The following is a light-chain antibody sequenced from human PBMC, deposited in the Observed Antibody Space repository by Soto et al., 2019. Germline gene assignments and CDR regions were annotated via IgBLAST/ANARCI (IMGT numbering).Light chain of an antibody. CDR3: SSYTNNQRV. V-gene: IGLV2-14*01. CDR2: EVS. J-gene: IGLJ3*02. CDR1: SSDVGGHNY. Sequence: QSALTQPASVSGSPGQSITISCTGTSSDVGGHNYVSWYQQHPGKAPKLLIYEVSNRPSGVSYRFSGSKSGNTASLTISGLQDEDEADYYCSSYTNNQRVFGGGTKVTVL.